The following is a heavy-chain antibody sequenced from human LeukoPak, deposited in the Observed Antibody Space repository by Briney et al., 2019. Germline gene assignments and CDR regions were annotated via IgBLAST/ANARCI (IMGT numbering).Heavy chain of an antibody. CDR2: ISSSSSYI. CDR1: GFTFSSYS. V-gene: IGHV3-21*01. Sequence: GGSLRLSCAASGFTFSSYSMNWVRQAPGKGLEWVSSISSSSSYIYYADSVKGRFTISRDNAKNSLYLQMNSLRAEDTAVYYCAREGSSWGAYNWFDPWGQGTLVTVSS. D-gene: IGHD6-13*01. CDR3: AREGSSWGAYNWFDP. J-gene: IGHJ5*02.